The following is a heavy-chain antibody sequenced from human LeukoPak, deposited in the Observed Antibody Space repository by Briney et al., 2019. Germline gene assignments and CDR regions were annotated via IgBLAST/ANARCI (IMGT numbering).Heavy chain of an antibody. Sequence: GGSLRLSCAASGFTFSSNSMNWVRQAPGEGLEWVSYISSSSSTIYYADSVKGRFTISRDNAKNSLYLQMNSLRDEDTAVYYCARSYYDTSPYFDYWGQGTLVTVSS. V-gene: IGHV3-48*02. CDR3: ARSYYDTSPYFDY. CDR2: ISSSSSTI. D-gene: IGHD3-22*01. J-gene: IGHJ4*02. CDR1: GFTFSSNS.